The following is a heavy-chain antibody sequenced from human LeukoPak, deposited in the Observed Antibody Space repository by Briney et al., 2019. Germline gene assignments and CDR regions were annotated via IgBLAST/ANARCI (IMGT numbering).Heavy chain of an antibody. CDR1: GYDFSSYG. CDR2: ISVYNGKT. D-gene: IGHD4-23*01. J-gene: IGHJ4*02. CDR3: ARHMTTVVTSLDN. V-gene: IGHV1-18*01. Sequence: ASVNVSCKASGYDFSSYGISWVRQAPGQGLQWMGWISVYNGKTKYGPFQGRVTMTTDTSTDTAYMELRGLSSDDTAMYYCARHMTTVVTSLDNWGQGTLVIVSS.